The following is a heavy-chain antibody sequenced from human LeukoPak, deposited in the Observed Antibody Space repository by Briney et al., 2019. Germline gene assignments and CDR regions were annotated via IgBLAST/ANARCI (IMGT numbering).Heavy chain of an antibody. CDR1: GLTISSSG. Sequence: GGSLTLSCAASGLTISSSGMSWVRQPPGKGLEWVSTISYCVDRTHYADSVRGRFTISRDTSKDTLYLQMNSLRADDTAVYYCARDGFNDRSGDNGGFDMWGQGTMVTVSS. D-gene: IGHD2-8*01. J-gene: IGHJ3*02. CDR3: ARDGFNDRSGDNGGFDM. V-gene: IGHV3-23*01. CDR2: ISYCVDRT.